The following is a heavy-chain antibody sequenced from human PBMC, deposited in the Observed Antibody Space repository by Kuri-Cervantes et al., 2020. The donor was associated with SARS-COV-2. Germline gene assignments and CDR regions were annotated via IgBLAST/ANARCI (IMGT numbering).Heavy chain of an antibody. J-gene: IGHJ4*02. D-gene: IGHD3-22*01. Sequence: GESLKISCAASGFTFSSYGMHWVRQAPGKGLEWVAVIWYDGSNKYYADSVKGRFTISRDNSKNTLYLQMNSLRAEDTAVYYCALSSGYYYPNAGFDYWGQGTLVTVSS. CDR3: ALSSGYYYPNAGFDY. V-gene: IGHV3-33*01. CDR1: GFTFSSYG. CDR2: IWYDGSNK.